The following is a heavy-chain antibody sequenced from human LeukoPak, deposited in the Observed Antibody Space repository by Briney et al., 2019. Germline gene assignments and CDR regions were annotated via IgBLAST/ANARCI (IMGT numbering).Heavy chain of an antibody. J-gene: IGHJ4*02. D-gene: IGHD5-18*01. CDR1: GGTFSSYA. Sequence: ASVKVSCKASGGTFSSYAISWVRQAPGQGLESMGGIIPIFGTANYAQKFQGRVTITADESTSTAYMELSSLRSEDTAVYYCARDPRPFGYSYGIDYWGQGTLVTVSS. CDR2: IIPIFGTA. CDR3: ARDPRPFGYSYGIDY. V-gene: IGHV1-69*13.